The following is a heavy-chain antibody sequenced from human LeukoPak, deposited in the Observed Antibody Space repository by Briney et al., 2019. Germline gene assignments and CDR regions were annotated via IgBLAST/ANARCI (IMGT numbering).Heavy chain of an antibody. CDR3: ARGRYSSGWYPDYFDY. V-gene: IGHV3-7*03. CDR1: GFTFSSYW. Sequence: GRSLRLSCAASGFTFSSYWMSWVRQAPGKGLEWVANIKQDGSDTYYVDSVKGRFTISRDNSKNSLYLQMNSLRAEDTAVYYCARGRYSSGWYPDYFDYWGQGTLVTVSS. J-gene: IGHJ4*02. CDR2: IKQDGSDT. D-gene: IGHD6-19*01.